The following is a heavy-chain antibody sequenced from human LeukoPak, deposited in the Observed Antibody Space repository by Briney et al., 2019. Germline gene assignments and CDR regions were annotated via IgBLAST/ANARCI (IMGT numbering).Heavy chain of an antibody. CDR2: ISYSGST. J-gene: IGHJ4*02. Sequence: SETLSLTCAVSGSSISSGGCSWSWIRHPPGKGLECIGDISYSGSTYQNPSLKSRVSISPDTSKNQISLRLSSVTAADTAVYYCARSGFYYDSSGYFPTLDFWGQGTLVTVSS. V-gene: IGHV4-30-4*07. CDR3: ARSGFYYDSSGYFPTLDF. D-gene: IGHD3-22*01. CDR1: GSSISSGGCS.